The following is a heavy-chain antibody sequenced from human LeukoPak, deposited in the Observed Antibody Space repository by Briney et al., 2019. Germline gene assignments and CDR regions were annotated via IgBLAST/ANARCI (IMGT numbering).Heavy chain of an antibody. J-gene: IGHJ4*02. Sequence: GESLKISLKGSGFHLTNYWIDLVRPGPGKGPEWVGIIYPGDSDTILSPSFQGQVAISAEQSLSTAFLAWNRPQTSDTALYYCASRKKGMATAGFDYWGQGTLVTVSS. CDR3: ASRKKGMATAGFDY. D-gene: IGHD5-24*01. CDR2: IYPGDSDT. V-gene: IGHV5-51*01. CDR1: GFHLTNYW.